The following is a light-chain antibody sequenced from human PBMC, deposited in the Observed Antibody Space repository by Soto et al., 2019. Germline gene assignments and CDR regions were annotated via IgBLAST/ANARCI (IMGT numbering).Light chain of an antibody. CDR1: SSDVGGYNY. V-gene: IGLV2-14*01. Sequence: QSALTQPASVSGSPGQSITISCTGTSSDVGGYNYVSWYQQHPGKAPKLMIYDVSNRPSGVSNRFSGSKSDNTASLTISGLQAEDEADYFCCSYTSSSWVFGGGTKLTVL. J-gene: IGLJ3*02. CDR3: CSYTSSSWV. CDR2: DVS.